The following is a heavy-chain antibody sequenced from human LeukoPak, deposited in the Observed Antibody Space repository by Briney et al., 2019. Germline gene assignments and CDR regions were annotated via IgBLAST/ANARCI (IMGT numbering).Heavy chain of an antibody. V-gene: IGHV3-7*01. J-gene: IGHJ4*02. Sequence: GGSLRLSCAASGFTFSGHWMSWVRQAPGKGLEWVANINQGGSDKYYVDSVKGRFTISRDNANNLLYLQMNSLRGEDTAVYYCTRDRSRAEDDWGQGTLVTISS. D-gene: IGHD1-14*01. CDR3: TRDRSRAEDD. CDR1: GFTFSGHW. CDR2: INQGGSDK.